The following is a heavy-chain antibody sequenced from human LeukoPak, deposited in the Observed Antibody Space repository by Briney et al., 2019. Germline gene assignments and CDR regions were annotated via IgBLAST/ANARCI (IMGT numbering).Heavy chain of an antibody. Sequence: PGGSLRLSCAASGFTFSSYAMSWVRQAPGKGLEWVSAISGSGGSTYYADSVKGRFTISRDNSKNTLYLQMNSLRAEDTAVYYCAKDRYYYDSSWTFDYWGQGTLSPSPQ. J-gene: IGHJ4*02. V-gene: IGHV3-23*01. CDR1: GFTFSSYA. D-gene: IGHD3-22*01. CDR2: ISGSGGST. CDR3: AKDRYYYDSSWTFDY.